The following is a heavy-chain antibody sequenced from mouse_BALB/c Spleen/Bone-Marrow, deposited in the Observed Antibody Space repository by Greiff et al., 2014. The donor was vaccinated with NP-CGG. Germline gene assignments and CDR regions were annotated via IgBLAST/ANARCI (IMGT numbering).Heavy chain of an antibody. Sequence: QVQLQQSGSVLVRPGASVKLSCKASGYTFTSSWMHWAKQRPGQGLEWIGEIHPNSGNTNYNEKLKGKATLTVDTSSSTAYVDLSSLTSEDSAVYYCAREKSYGNYLWYFDVWGAGTTVTVSS. D-gene: IGHD2-1*01. CDR2: IHPNSGNT. J-gene: IGHJ1*01. V-gene: IGHV1S130*01. CDR3: AREKSYGNYLWYFDV. CDR1: GYTFTSSW.